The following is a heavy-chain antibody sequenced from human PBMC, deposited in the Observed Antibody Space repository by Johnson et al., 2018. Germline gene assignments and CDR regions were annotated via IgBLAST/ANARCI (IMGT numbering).Heavy chain of an antibody. D-gene: IGHD6-19*01. CDR1: GFTFSSYG. Sequence: QVQLVESGGGVVQPGRSLRLSCAASGFTFSSYGMHWVRQAPGKGLEWVAVIWYDGSNKYYADSVKGRFTISRDNSKNTLYLQMNSLRAGDTAVYYCARGSRENQWLVSYYYGMDVWGQGTTVTVSS. CDR2: IWYDGSNK. V-gene: IGHV3-33*01. J-gene: IGHJ6*02. CDR3: ARGSRENQWLVSYYYGMDV.